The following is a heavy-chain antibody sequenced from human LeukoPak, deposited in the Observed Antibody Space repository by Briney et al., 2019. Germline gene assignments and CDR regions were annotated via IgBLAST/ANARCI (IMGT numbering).Heavy chain of an antibody. V-gene: IGHV3-48*03. CDR2: ITASGSFT. J-gene: IGHJ4*02. D-gene: IGHD1-26*01. CDR1: GFSFTTYE. Sequence: QAGGSLRLSCAASGFSFTTYELHWVRQAPGKGLEWLSYITASGSFTRYAESVKGRFTISRDISNNSLYLLMNSLTAEDTAFYYCARGLEGGTNGNLPHLDYWGQGTLVAVSS. CDR3: ARGLEGGTNGNLPHLDY.